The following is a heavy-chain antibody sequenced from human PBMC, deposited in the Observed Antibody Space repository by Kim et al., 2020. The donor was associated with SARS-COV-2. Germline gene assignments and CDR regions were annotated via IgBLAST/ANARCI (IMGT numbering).Heavy chain of an antibody. Sequence: ASVKVSCKASGYTFTGYYIHWVRQAPGQGLEWMGRINPNSGDTNSAQKFQDRVTMTRDTSINTAYMELRRLISDDTAVYYCARATGYGSGSLGDYWGQGALVTVSS. J-gene: IGHJ4*02. CDR3: ARATGYGSGSLGDY. D-gene: IGHD3-10*01. CDR2: INPNSGDT. V-gene: IGHV1-2*06. CDR1: GYTFTGYY.